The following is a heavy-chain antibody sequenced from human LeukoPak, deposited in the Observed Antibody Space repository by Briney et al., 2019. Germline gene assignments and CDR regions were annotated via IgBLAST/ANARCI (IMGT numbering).Heavy chain of an antibody. Sequence: EASVKVSCKASGYTFTGYYMHWVRQAPGQGLEWMGRINPNSGGTNYAQKFQGRVTMTRDTSISTAYMELSRLRSDDTAVYYCATDSGNYLFDRFDPWGQGTLVTVSS. D-gene: IGHD1-26*01. CDR2: INPNSGGT. J-gene: IGHJ5*02. V-gene: IGHV1-2*06. CDR3: ATDSGNYLFDRFDP. CDR1: GYTFTGYY.